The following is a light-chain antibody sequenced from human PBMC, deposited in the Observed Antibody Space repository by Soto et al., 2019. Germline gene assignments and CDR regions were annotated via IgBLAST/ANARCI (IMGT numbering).Light chain of an antibody. J-gene: IGKJ1*01. Sequence: DIQMTQSPSSVSASVGDRVSITCRASQDVGNWLAWYQQKPGKAPKLLISASSSLQSGVPSRFSGSGSGTNFPLMISSLQPEDCGIYWCPQTTRFPWTFGQGTKVEIK. V-gene: IGKV1-12*01. CDR1: QDVGNW. CDR3: PQTTRFPWT. CDR2: ASS.